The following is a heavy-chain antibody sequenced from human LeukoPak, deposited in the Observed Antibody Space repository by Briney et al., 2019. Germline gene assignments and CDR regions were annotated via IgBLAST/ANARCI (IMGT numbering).Heavy chain of an antibody. V-gene: IGHV4-39*07. CDR2: IYYSGST. J-gene: IGHJ4*02. Sequence: SETLSLTCTVSGGSISSSSYYWGWIRQPPGKGLEWIGSIYYSGSTYYNPSLKSRVTISVDTSKNQFSLKLSSVTAAGTAVYCCARTYYYDSSGYYKIPLFDYWGQGTLVTVSS. D-gene: IGHD3-22*01. CDR1: GGSISSSSYY. CDR3: ARTYYYDSSGYYKIPLFDY.